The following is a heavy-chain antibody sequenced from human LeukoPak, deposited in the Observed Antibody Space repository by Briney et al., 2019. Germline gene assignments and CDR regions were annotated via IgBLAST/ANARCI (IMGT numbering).Heavy chain of an antibody. CDR3: AKDRSGYMDV. CDR2: IRYDGSNK. D-gene: IGHD3-22*01. CDR1: AFTFRSYG. J-gene: IGHJ6*04. Sequence: GGSLTLSCATSAFTFRSYGMHWVRQAPDKGLEWVAFIRYDGSNKYYADSVKGRFTISRDNSKNTLYLQMNSLRAEDTAVYYCAKDRSGYMDVWGKGTTVTISS. V-gene: IGHV3-30*02.